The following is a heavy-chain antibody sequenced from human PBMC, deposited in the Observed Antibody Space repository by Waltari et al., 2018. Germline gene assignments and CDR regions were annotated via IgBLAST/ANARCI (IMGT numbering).Heavy chain of an antibody. CDR1: GGSISSHY. CDR2: IYYSVST. Sequence: QVQLQESGPGLVKPSETLSLTCTVSGGSISSHYWSWIRQPPGKGLEWIGYIYYSVSTNYNPSLKSRVTISVDTSKNQFSLKLSSVTAADTAVYYCARGSIAAHDAFDIWGQGTMVTVSS. D-gene: IGHD6-6*01. V-gene: IGHV4-59*11. J-gene: IGHJ3*02. CDR3: ARGSIAAHDAFDI.